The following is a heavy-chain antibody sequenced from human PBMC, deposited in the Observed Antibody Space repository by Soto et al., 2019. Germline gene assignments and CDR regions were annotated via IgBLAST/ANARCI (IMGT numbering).Heavy chain of an antibody. J-gene: IGHJ4*02. CDR1: GYTFSSYA. V-gene: IGHV1-69*06. CDR3: ATVLRGYYYDSSGYENQFDY. Sequence: ASVKVYCKAAGYTFSSYAISWLRQAPGQGLEWMGGIIPNFGTANYAQKFQGRVTMTEDTSTDTAYMELSSLRSEDTAVYYCATVLRGYYYDSSGYENQFDYWGQGTLVTVSS. D-gene: IGHD3-22*01. CDR2: IIPNFGTA.